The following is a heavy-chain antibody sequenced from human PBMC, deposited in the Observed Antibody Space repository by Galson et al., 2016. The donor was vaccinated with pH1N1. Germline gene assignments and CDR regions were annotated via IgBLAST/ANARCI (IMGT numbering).Heavy chain of an antibody. CDR2: IFPGDSDT. Sequence: QSGAEVKKPGESLKISCKGSGYSFTRYWIGWVRQMPGKGLEWMGIIFPGDSDTRYSPSFQGQVTISADKSLSTAYLQWISLKASDTAMYYCARHSGDGYRYGSERYFDYWGQGTLVTVSS. D-gene: IGHD5-18*01. CDR3: ARHSGDGYRYGSERYFDY. J-gene: IGHJ4*02. CDR1: GYSFTRYW. V-gene: IGHV5-51*01.